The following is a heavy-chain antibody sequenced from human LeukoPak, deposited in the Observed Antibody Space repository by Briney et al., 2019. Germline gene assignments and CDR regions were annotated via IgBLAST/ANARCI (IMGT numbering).Heavy chain of an antibody. D-gene: IGHD5-12*01. Sequence: SETLSLTCTVSGGSISSGDYYWSWIRQPPGKGLEWIGYIYYSGSTYYNPSLKSRVTISVDTSKNQFSLKLSSVTAADTAVYYCARSDSGYDDRDAFDIWGQGTMVTLSS. CDR2: IYYSGST. CDR1: GGSISSGDYY. J-gene: IGHJ3*02. V-gene: IGHV4-30-4*01. CDR3: ARSDSGYDDRDAFDI.